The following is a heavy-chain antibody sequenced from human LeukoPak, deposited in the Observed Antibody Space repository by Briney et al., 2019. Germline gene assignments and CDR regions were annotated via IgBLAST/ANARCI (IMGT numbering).Heavy chain of an antibody. CDR1: GFTFSSYA. V-gene: IGHV3-23*01. D-gene: IGHD3-22*01. CDR3: AKDSLQYYYDTSGYYGNWFDP. Sequence: GGSLRLSCAASGFTFSSYAMSWVRQAPGRGLEWVSTISGSGGNTYYADSVKGRFTISRDNSKNTLYLQMNSLRAEDTAVYYCAKDSLQYYYDTSGYYGNWFDPWGQGTLVTVSS. J-gene: IGHJ5*02. CDR2: ISGSGGNT.